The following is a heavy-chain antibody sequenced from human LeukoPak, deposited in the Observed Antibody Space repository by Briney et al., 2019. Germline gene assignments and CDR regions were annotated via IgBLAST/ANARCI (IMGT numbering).Heavy chain of an antibody. CDR1: GFAFSSYW. Sequence: GSLRLSCAASGFAFSSYWMHWVRQAPGKGLVWVSRINTDGSSTSYADSVKGRFTISRDNAKNTLYLQMNSLGAEDTAVYYCARDEDFWSGPPGDAFDIWGQGTMVTVSS. V-gene: IGHV3-74*01. J-gene: IGHJ3*02. CDR2: INTDGSST. CDR3: ARDEDFWSGPPGDAFDI. D-gene: IGHD3-3*01.